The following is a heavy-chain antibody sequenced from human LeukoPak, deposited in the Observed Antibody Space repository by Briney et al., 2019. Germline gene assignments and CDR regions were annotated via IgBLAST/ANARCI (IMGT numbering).Heavy chain of an antibody. J-gene: IGHJ4*02. CDR2: IHNYETTE. Sequence: PGGSLRLSCTASGFTFSSFGMHWVRQTPGKGLEWVTFIHNYETTEYYADSVKGRFTISRDNSKNTVYLQMNSLRVEDTAVYYYAKDDPTGTYVWGQGTLVTVSS. CDR3: AKDDPTGTYV. V-gene: IGHV3-30*02. CDR1: GFTFSSFG. D-gene: IGHD1-1*01.